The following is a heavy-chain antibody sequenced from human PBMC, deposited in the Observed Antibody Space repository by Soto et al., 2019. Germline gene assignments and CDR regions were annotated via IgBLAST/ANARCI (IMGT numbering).Heavy chain of an antibody. CDR1: GFSLSNARMG. CDR2: IFSNDEK. V-gene: IGHV2-26*01. J-gene: IGHJ5*02. CDR3: ARTLVVPAAITGVFVYNWFDP. Sequence: QVTLKESGPVLVKPTETLTLTCTVSGFSLSNARMGVSWIRQPPGKALEWLAHIFSNDEKSYRTSLKSRLTISKDTSKSQVVLTMTNMEPVDKATYYCARTLVVPAAITGVFVYNWFDPWGQGTLVTVSS. D-gene: IGHD2-2*02.